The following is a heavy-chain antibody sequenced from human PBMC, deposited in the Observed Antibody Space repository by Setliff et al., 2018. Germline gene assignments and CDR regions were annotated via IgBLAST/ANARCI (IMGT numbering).Heavy chain of an antibody. CDR2: INTDGST. Sequence: PSETLSLTCTVSGDSISRAKYYWSWIRQSAGKGLECIGRINTDGSTKYNPSLNSRATLLIDTAKNQISLRLSSVTAADTAVYFCARVTGFSYMDVWGKGTTVTVSS. CDR1: GDSISRAKYY. J-gene: IGHJ6*03. CDR3: ARVTGFSYMDV. V-gene: IGHV4-61*02. D-gene: IGHD3-3*01.